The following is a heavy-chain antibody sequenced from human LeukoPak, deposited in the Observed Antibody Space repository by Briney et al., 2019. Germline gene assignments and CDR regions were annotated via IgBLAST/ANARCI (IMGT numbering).Heavy chain of an antibody. J-gene: IGHJ4*02. CDR3: AKEKFQRHSGSYNY. CDR2: IRYDGSNK. V-gene: IGHV3-30*02. CDR1: GFTFSSYG. D-gene: IGHD3-10*01. Sequence: GGSLRLSCAASGFTFSSYGMHWVRQAPGKGLEWVAFIRYDGSNKYNADSVKGRFTISRDTSKNTLYLQMNSLRAEDTAVYYCAKEKFQRHSGSYNYWGQGTLVTVSS.